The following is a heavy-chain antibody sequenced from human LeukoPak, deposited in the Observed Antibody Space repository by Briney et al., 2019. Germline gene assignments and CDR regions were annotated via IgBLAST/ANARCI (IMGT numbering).Heavy chain of an antibody. CDR2: IYYSGST. CDR1: GGSISSSSYY. D-gene: IGHD2-15*01. V-gene: IGHV4-39*01. CDR3: ARQGYCSGGSCYGDFDY. Sequence: SETLSLTCTVSGGSISSSSYYWGWIRQPPGKGLEWIGSIYYSGSTYYNPSPKSRVTISVDTSKNQFSLKLSSVTAADTAVYYCARQGYCSGGSCYGDFDYWGQGTLVTVFS. J-gene: IGHJ4*02.